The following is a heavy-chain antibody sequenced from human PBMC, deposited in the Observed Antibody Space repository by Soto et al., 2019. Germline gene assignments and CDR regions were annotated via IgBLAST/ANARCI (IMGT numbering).Heavy chain of an antibody. V-gene: IGHV3-23*01. CDR3: AKGVVVVTAEYFQH. CDR1: GFTFSSYA. Sequence: GGSLRLSCAASGFTFSSYAMSWVRQAPGKGLEWVSAISGSGGSTYYADSVKGRFTISRDNSKNTLYLQMNSLRAEDTAVYCCAKGVVVVTAEYFQHWGQGTLVTVSS. D-gene: IGHD2-21*02. J-gene: IGHJ1*01. CDR2: ISGSGGST.